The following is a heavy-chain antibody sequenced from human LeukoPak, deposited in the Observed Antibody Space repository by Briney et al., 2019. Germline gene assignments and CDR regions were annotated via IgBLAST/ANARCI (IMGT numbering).Heavy chain of an antibody. J-gene: IGHJ4*02. Sequence: GGSLRLSCAASGFTFSSYGMHWVRQAPGKGLEWVAVIWYDGSNKYYADSVKGRFTISRDNSKNTLYLQMNSLRAEDTAVYYCAKAALRFLEWLSYFDYWGQGTLVTVSS. CDR1: GFTFSSYG. CDR3: AKAALRFLEWLSYFDY. D-gene: IGHD3-3*01. V-gene: IGHV3-33*06. CDR2: IWYDGSNK.